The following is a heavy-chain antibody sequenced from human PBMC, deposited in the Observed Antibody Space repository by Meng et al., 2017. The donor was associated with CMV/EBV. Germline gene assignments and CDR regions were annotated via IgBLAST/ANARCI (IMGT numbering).Heavy chain of an antibody. CDR1: GGSISSYY. Sequence: SETLSLTCTVSGGSISSYYWSWIRQPPGKGLEWIGSIYYSGSTYYNPSLKSRVTISVDTSKNQFSLKLSSVTAADTAVYYCARVDTADNYYYYYYYGMDVWGQGTTVTVSS. CDR3: ARVDTADNYYYYYYYGMDV. D-gene: IGHD5-18*01. CDR2: IYYSGST. V-gene: IGHV4-39*07. J-gene: IGHJ6*02.